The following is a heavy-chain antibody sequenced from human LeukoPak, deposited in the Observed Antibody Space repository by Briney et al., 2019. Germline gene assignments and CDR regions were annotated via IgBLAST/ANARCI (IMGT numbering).Heavy chain of an antibody. Sequence: GESLKISCKGSGYSFTNYWIGWVRQMPGKGLEWMGIIYPGDSDTRYSPSFQGQVTISADKSISTAYLQWSSLKASDTAMYYCARHVVVPTTVTTLDYWGQGTLVTVSS. J-gene: IGHJ4*02. D-gene: IGHD4-17*01. CDR1: GYSFTNYW. CDR2: IYPGDSDT. V-gene: IGHV5-51*01. CDR3: ARHVVVPTTVTTLDY.